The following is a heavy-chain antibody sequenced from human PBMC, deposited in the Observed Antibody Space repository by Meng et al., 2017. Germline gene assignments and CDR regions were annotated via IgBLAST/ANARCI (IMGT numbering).Heavy chain of an antibody. J-gene: IGHJ4*02. V-gene: IGHV4-4*02. CDR1: GGSISSSNW. CDR3: ARWSIYCSGGSCYSFDY. D-gene: IGHD2-15*01. Sequence: QSHVQVSGPGMVERSGTLSLTCAVSGGSISSSNWWSWVRQPPGKGLEWIGEIYHSGSTNYNPSLKSRVTISVDKSKNQFSLKLSSVTAADTAVYYCARWSIYCSGGSCYSFDYWGQGTLVTVSS. CDR2: IYHSGST.